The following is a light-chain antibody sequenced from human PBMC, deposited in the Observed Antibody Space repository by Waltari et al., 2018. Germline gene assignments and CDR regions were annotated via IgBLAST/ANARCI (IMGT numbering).Light chain of an antibody. CDR3: QQLNSFQFT. CDR1: QGIANY. CDR2: AAS. Sequence: DIQLTQSPSFLSASVGDRVTITCRASQGIANYLAWYQLKPGKAPKLLIYAASTLQSGVPSRFSGSGSGTEFALTISSLQPEDFATYYCQQLNSFQFTFGPGTKVDIK. V-gene: IGKV1-9*01. J-gene: IGKJ3*01.